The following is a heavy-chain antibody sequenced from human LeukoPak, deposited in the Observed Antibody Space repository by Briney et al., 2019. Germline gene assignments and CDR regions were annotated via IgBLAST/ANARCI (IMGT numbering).Heavy chain of an antibody. CDR1: GGSISSSGYH. Sequence: PSETLSLTCNVSGGSISSSGYHWDWIRQPPGKGLEWIGEINDSGSTNYNPSLKSRATISADTSKNQFSLNLSSVTAADTAVYYCARHMLGGKRSFDSWGQGTLVTVSS. V-gene: IGHV4-39*01. J-gene: IGHJ4*02. CDR2: INDSGST. CDR3: ARHMLGGKRSFDS. D-gene: IGHD4-23*01.